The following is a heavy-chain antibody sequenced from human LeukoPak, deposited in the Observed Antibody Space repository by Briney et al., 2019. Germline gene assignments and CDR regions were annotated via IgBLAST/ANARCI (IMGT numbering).Heavy chain of an antibody. J-gene: IGHJ6*02. CDR3: VRGYSFGPYGVDV. Sequence: PGGSLKLSCAASGFTFSSYGMHWVRQAPGKGLEWVAVISYDGSNKYYADSVKGRFTISRDNSKNTLYLQMSSLRAEDTAVYFCVRGYSFGPYGVDVWGQGTTVTVSS. CDR1: GFTFSSYG. D-gene: IGHD2-15*01. V-gene: IGHV3-30*03. CDR2: ISYDGSNK.